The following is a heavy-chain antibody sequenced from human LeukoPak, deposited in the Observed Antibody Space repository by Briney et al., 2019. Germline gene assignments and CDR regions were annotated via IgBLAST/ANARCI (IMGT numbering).Heavy chain of an antibody. V-gene: IGHV3-74*01. D-gene: IGHD3-10*01. CDR3: ARAPRGVVDY. CDR2: INSDGSST. CDR1: GFTFSSYW. J-gene: IGHJ4*02. Sequence: PGGSQRLSCAASGFTFSSYWMHWVRQAPGKGRVWVSRINSDGSSTSYADSVKGRFTISRDNAKNTLYLQMNSLRAEDTAVYYCARAPRGVVDYWGQGTLVTVSS.